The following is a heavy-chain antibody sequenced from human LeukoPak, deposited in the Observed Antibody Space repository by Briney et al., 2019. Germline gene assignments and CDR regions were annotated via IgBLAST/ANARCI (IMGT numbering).Heavy chain of an antibody. CDR1: GGSFSGFY. Sequence: SETLSLTCAVSGGSFSGFYWSWIRQPPEKGLEWIGEINHSGSANYNPSLKSRVTISIDMSKNQFSLKLSSVTAADTAIYYCAREGSGYGYWGQGTLVTVSS. CDR3: AREGSGYGY. D-gene: IGHD5-12*01. CDR2: INHSGSA. V-gene: IGHV4-34*01. J-gene: IGHJ4*02.